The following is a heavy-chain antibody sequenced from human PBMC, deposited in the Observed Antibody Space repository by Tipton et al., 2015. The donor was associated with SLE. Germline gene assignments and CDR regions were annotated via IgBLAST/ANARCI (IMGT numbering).Heavy chain of an antibody. Sequence: SLRLSCAASGFTFSAYALHWVRQAPGKGLEWVAVVSYGGTNEYYADSVKGRFAISRDNSKSTLSLQMRSLTTEDTAVYYCARDRAPGASSSAGGVYFDYWGQGTLVTVSS. CDR2: VSYGGTNE. D-gene: IGHD6-6*01. V-gene: IGHV3-30*09. CDR3: ARDRAPGASSSAGGVYFDY. J-gene: IGHJ4*02. CDR1: GFTFSAYA.